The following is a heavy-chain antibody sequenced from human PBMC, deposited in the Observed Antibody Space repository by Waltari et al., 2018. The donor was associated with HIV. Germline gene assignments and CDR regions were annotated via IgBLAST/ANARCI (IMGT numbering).Heavy chain of an antibody. D-gene: IGHD4-17*01. J-gene: IGHJ4*02. CDR2: INSDTSDA. V-gene: IGHV3-74*01. CDR1: GFSFSSSW. Sequence: EVQLVESGGGLIQPGGSLRLSCAASGFSFSSSWMHWVRQTPGKGQGLVARINSDTSDAQYADSEKGRFAISRDNAKNMLYLQMNSLRAEDTAIYYCVGGAPFAYWGQGTLVTVSS. CDR3: VGGAPFAY.